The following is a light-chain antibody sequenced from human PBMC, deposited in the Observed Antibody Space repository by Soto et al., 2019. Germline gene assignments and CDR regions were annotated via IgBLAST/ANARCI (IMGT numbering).Light chain of an antibody. CDR1: DDISSW. J-gene: IGKJ5*01. CDR2: AAS. Sequence: DIQMTQSPSSVSASVGDRVTITCRSSDDISSWLACYQQKPGKAAKLLIYAASSLQSGVPSRFSGSGSGTDFTLTISSLQPEDFATYYCQHADSFPLITFGQGTRLEIK. V-gene: IGKV1-12*01. CDR3: QHADSFPLIT.